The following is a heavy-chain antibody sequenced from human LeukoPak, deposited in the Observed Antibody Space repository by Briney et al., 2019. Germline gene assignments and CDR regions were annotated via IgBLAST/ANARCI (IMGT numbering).Heavy chain of an antibody. V-gene: IGHV6-1*01. J-gene: IGHJ3*02. Sequence: SQTLSLTCAVSGDXVSSNSAGWNWIRQSPSRGLEWLGRTYYRSKWSTNYAVSVRGRITINPDTSKNQFSLQLNSVTPEDTAVYYCARGRPLVGAAQNAFDIWGQGTMVTVSS. CDR3: ARGRPLVGAAQNAFDI. CDR2: TYYRSKWST. CDR1: GDXVSSNSAG. D-gene: IGHD1-26*01.